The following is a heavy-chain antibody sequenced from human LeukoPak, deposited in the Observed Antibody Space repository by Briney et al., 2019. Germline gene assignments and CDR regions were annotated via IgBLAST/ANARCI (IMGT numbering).Heavy chain of an antibody. V-gene: IGHV4-31*03. CDR2: IYYSGST. CDR1: GGSISSGGYY. J-gene: IGHJ6*02. D-gene: IGHD6-13*01. Sequence: PSETLSLTCTVSGGSISSGGYYWSWIRQHPGKGLGWIGYIYYSGSTYYNPSLKSRVTISVDTSKNQFSLKLSSVTAADTAVYYCARAMTAAAGRCMDVWGQGTTVTVSS. CDR3: ARAMTAAAGRCMDV.